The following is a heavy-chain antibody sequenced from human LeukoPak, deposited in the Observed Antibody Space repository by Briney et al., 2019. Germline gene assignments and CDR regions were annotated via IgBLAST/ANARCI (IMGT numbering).Heavy chain of an antibody. CDR1: GYTFTSYT. Sequence: ASVKVSCKASGYTFTSYTMNWVRQAPGQGLEWMGWINTNTGNPTYAQGFTGRFVFSLDTSVSTAYLQISSLQAEDTAVYYCAKQGPGYCGGTSCYGVDYWGQGTLVTVSS. V-gene: IGHV7-4-1*02. J-gene: IGHJ4*02. D-gene: IGHD2-2*01. CDR3: AKQGPGYCGGTSCYGVDY. CDR2: INTNTGNP.